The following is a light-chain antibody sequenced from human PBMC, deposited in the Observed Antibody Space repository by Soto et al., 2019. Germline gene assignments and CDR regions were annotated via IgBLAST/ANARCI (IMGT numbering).Light chain of an antibody. J-gene: IGKJ1*01. CDR2: SAS. CDR1: QSVSRTY. Sequence: VWMQNQGTLSLSPGERATLSCRASQSVSRTYLAWYQQKPVQAPRLLIYSASSRATGIPDRFSGSGSGTDFTLNISRLEPEDFAVYYCQQYGDSPQTFGPGTKVDIK. CDR3: QQYGDSPQT. V-gene: IGKV3-20*01.